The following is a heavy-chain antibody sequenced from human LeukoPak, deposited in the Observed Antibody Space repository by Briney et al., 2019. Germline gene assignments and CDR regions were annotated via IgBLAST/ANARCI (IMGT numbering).Heavy chain of an antibody. CDR3: ARDYDFWSGYYRY. CDR1: GGTFSSYA. D-gene: IGHD3-3*01. CDR2: IIPIFGTA. J-gene: IGHJ4*02. Sequence: SVKVSCKASGGTFSSYAISCVRQAPGQGLEWMGGIIPIFGTANYAQKFQGRVTITADESTSTAYMELSSLRSEDTAVYYCARDYDFWSGYYRYWGQGTLVTVSS. V-gene: IGHV1-69*13.